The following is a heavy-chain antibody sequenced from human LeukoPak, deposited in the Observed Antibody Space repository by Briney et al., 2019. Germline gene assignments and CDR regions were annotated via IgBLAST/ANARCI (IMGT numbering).Heavy chain of an antibody. CDR2: INHSGST. V-gene: IGHV4-34*01. D-gene: IGHD3-3*01. CDR3: ARGLYDFWSGYYGLNWFDP. CDR1: GGSFSGYY. Sequence: PSETLSLTCAVYGGSFSGYYWSWIRQPPGKGLEWIGEINHSGSTNYNPSLKSRVTISVDTPKNQFSLKLSSVTAADTAVYYCARGLYDFWSGYYGLNWFDPWGQGTLVTVSS. J-gene: IGHJ5*02.